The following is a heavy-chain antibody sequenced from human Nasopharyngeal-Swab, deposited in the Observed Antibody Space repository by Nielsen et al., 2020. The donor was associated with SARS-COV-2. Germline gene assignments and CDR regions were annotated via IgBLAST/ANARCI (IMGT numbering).Heavy chain of an antibody. CDR1: GYRFTSTG. Sequence: ASVKVSCKASGYRFTSTGISWVRQAPGQGLEWMGWINGYNGDTHSAQKFQGRVTLTIDKSTSTAYMELRSLKVDDTAVYYCAKSGSKDSDFWSGQYMDVWGKGTTVTVSS. V-gene: IGHV1-18*04. J-gene: IGHJ6*03. CDR3: AKSGSKDSDFWSGQYMDV. D-gene: IGHD3-3*01. CDR2: INGYNGDT.